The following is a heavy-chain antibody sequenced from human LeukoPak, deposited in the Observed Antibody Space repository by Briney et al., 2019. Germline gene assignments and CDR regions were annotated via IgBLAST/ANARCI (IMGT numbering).Heavy chain of an antibody. CDR2: ISSSGSAI. J-gene: IGHJ4*02. CDR1: GFTFSSYS. Sequence: GGSLRLSCAASGFTFSSYSMNWVRQAPGKGLEWVSYISSSGSAIYYADSVKGRFTISRDNAKNSLYLQMNSLRAEDTAVYYCARVGRNYFDYWDQGTLVTVAS. D-gene: IGHD3-10*01. CDR3: ARVGRNYFDY. V-gene: IGHV3-48*04.